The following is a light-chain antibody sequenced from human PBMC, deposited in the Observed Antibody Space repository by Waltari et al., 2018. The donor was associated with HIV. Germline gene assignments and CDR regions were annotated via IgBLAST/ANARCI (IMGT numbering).Light chain of an antibody. CDR3: QVLGSSSDHVL. V-gene: IGLV3-21*04. CDR1: NIERRS. J-gene: IGLJ2*01. CDR2: YDS. Sequence: SSVLTQPPSVSVAPRKTAMITCGGNNIERRSVHWYQQKAGQAPVLLIYYDSDRPSGIPERFSGSNSGNTATLTISRVGDGYEADYYCQVLGSSSDHVLFGGGTKLTVL.